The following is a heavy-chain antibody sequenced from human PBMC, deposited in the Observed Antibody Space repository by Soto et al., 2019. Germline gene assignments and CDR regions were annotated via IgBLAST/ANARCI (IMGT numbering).Heavy chain of an antibody. D-gene: IGHD2-2*01. V-gene: IGHV1-46*03. CDR1: GYTPTHHH. CDR2: INPSGGST. CDR3: ARGLVVPAAFDY. Sequence: GASVKGSCKACGYTPTHHHIHLGRQAPGQGLEWMGIINPSGGSTSYAQKFQGRVTMTRDTSTSTVYMELSSLRSEDTAVYYCARGLVVPAAFDYWGQGTLVTVSS. J-gene: IGHJ4*02.